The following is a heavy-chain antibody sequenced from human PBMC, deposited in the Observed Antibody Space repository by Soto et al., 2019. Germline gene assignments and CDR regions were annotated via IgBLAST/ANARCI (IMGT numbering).Heavy chain of an antibody. CDR3: ANRGRFYFDH. V-gene: IGHV3-23*01. CDR2: INLGGDNT. CDR1: GIPFSSFA. J-gene: IGHJ4*02. D-gene: IGHD3-10*01. Sequence: EVQLLESGGGLVQPGGSLRLSCAASGIPFSSFAMGWVRQAPGKGLEWVSTINLGGDNTYYADSVKGRFTISRDNSRNTLYLQMSGLGDEDTAVYYCANRGRFYFDHWGQGTLVTVSS.